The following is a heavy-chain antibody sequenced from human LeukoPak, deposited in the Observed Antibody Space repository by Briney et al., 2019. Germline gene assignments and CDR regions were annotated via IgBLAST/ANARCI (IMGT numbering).Heavy chain of an antibody. V-gene: IGHV1-69-2*01. Sequence: ASVKVSRKVSGYTFTDYYMQWVQQAPGKGLEWMGLVDPEDGETIYAEKFQGRVTITADTSTDTAYMELSSLRSEDTAVYYCAILIVAGTHFDYWGLGTLVTVSS. D-gene: IGHD6-19*01. CDR3: AILIVAGTHFDY. CDR2: VDPEDGET. CDR1: GYTFTDYY. J-gene: IGHJ4*02.